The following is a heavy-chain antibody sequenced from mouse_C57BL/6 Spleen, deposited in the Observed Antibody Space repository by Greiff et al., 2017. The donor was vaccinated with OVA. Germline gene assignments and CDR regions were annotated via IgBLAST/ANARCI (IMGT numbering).Heavy chain of an antibody. J-gene: IGHJ4*01. V-gene: IGHV14-1*01. CDR3: TTRYSNYGGYAMDD. Sequence: EVQLQQSGAELVRPGASVKLSCTASGFNITDYYMHWVKQRPEQGLEWIGRIDPEDGDTEYAPKFQGKATMTADTSSNTAYLQLSSLTSEDTAVYYCTTRYSNYGGYAMDDWGQGTSVTVSS. CDR1: GFNITDYY. CDR2: IDPEDGDT. D-gene: IGHD2-5*01.